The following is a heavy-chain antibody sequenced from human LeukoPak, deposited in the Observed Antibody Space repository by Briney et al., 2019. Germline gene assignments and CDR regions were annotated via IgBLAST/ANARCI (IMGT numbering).Heavy chain of an antibody. J-gene: IGHJ6*03. CDR1: GGTFSIYA. CDR2: IIPIFGTA. CDR3: ARDKGAAAGYMDV. Sequence: ASVRVSCKASGGTFSIYAISWVRQAPGQGLEWMGGIIPIFGTANYAQKFQGRVTITTDESTSTAYMELSSLRSEDTAVYYCARDKGAAAGYMDVWGKGTTVTVSS. D-gene: IGHD6-13*01. V-gene: IGHV1-69*05.